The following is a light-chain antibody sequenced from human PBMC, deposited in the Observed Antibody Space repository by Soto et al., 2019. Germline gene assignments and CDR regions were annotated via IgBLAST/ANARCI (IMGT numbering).Light chain of an antibody. J-gene: IGLJ1*01. V-gene: IGLV2-14*01. Sequence: QSALTQPPSVSGSPGQSITISCTGTSSDVGRYNYVSWYQQHPGKAPKLMISDVSNRPSGVSNRFSGSKSGNTASLTISGLQAEDEADYYCSSYTSTTAVYVFGTGTKVTVL. CDR2: DVS. CDR1: SSDVGRYNY. CDR3: SSYTSTTAVYV.